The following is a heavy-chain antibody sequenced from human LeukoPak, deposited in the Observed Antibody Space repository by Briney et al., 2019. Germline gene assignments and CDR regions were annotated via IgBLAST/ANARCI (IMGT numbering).Heavy chain of an antibody. CDR2: IYHSGST. Sequence: SQTLSLTCTVSGGSISSGGYYWSWIRQPPGKGLEWIGYIYHSGSTYYNPSLKSRVTISVDRSKNQFSLKLSSVTAADTAVYYCARHHTQGEMYYYDSSGYYFDAFDIWGQGTMVTVSS. J-gene: IGHJ3*02. CDR1: GGSISSGGYY. D-gene: IGHD3-22*01. V-gene: IGHV4-30-2*01. CDR3: ARHHTQGEMYYYDSSGYYFDAFDI.